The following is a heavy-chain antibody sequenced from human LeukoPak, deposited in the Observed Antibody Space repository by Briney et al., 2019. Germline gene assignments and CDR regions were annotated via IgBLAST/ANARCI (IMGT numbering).Heavy chain of an antibody. V-gene: IGHV4-59*01. D-gene: IGHD5-24*01. J-gene: IGHJ4*02. Sequence: ASETLSLTCTVSSGSISSYYWSWLPQPPGKGLEWIRYLYYSGSTNYNPSLKSRVTISVDTSKSQFSLKLSSVTAADTAVYYCAGAPPPPGLDGYNLGLDYWGQGTLVTVSS. CDR1: SGSISSYY. CDR3: AGAPPPPGLDGYNLGLDY. CDR2: LYYSGST.